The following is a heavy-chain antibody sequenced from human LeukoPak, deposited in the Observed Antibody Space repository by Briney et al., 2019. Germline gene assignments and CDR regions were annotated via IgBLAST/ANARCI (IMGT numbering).Heavy chain of an antibody. CDR1: GFTFSSYS. D-gene: IGHD5-12*01. CDR3: ARGSVSGYSGYAPTRSSWSPDY. Sequence: GGSLRLSCAASGFTFSSYSMNWVRQAPGKGLEWVSSISSSSSYIYYADSVKGRFTISRDNAKNSLYLQMNSLRAEDTAVYYCARGSVSGYSGYAPTRSSWSPDYWGQGTLVTVSS. CDR2: ISSSSSYI. J-gene: IGHJ4*02. V-gene: IGHV3-21*01.